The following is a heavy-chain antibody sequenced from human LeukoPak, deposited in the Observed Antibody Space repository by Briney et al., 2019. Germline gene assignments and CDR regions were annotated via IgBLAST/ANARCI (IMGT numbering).Heavy chain of an antibody. Sequence: QAGGSLRLSCAASGFTVGYNYMTWVRQAPGKGLEWVAAIYNNGSTYYADSVKGRFTISRDNSKNTMYLQMNSLKGEDTAVYYCARRSNPPGRIDHWGQGTLVTVSS. D-gene: IGHD1-14*01. CDR2: IYNNGST. CDR3: ARRSNPPGRIDH. V-gene: IGHV3-66*04. CDR1: GFTVGYNY. J-gene: IGHJ4*02.